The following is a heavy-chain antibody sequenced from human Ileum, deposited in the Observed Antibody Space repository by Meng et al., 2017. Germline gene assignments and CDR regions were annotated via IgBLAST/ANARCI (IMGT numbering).Heavy chain of an antibody. D-gene: IGHD3-10*01. Sequence: GESLKISCAASGFTFSSYAMHWVRQAPGKGLEWVAVISYDGSNKYYADSVKGRFTISRGNSKNTLYLQMNSLRAEDTAVYYCASSGSYYDAFDIWGQGTMVTVSS. V-gene: IGHV3-30*04. CDR3: ASSGSYYDAFDI. CDR1: GFTFSSYA. CDR2: ISYDGSNK. J-gene: IGHJ3*02.